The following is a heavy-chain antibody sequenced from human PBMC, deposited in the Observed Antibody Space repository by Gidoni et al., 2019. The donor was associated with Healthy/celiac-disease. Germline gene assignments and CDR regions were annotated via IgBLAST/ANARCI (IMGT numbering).Heavy chain of an antibody. V-gene: IGHV3-30*18. CDR3: AKGSSSGWFTSFFDN. CDR2: LSYYGSNK. J-gene: IGHJ4*02. D-gene: IGHD6-19*01. Sequence: QVQLVESGGGVVQPGTSLRLSCAASGFTFRSYGMHWVRQAPGKGLELVAVLSYYGSNKYYADSVKGRFTISRDNSKNTLYLQMNSLGAEDTALYFFAKGSSSGWFTSFFDNWGLGTLVTVSS. CDR1: GFTFRSYG.